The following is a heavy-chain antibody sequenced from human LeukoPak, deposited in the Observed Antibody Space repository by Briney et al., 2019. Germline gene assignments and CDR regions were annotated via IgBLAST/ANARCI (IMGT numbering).Heavy chain of an antibody. Sequence: GSSVKVPCKASGGTFSSYAISWVRQAPGQGLEWMGGIIPIFGTANYAQKFQGRVTMTRNTSISTAYMELSSLRSEDTAVYYCARGPGGWPYYYYYMDVWGKGTTVTISS. V-gene: IGHV1-69*05. CDR1: GGTFSSYA. CDR2: IIPIFGTA. J-gene: IGHJ6*03. CDR3: ARGPGGWPYYYYYMDV. D-gene: IGHD6-19*01.